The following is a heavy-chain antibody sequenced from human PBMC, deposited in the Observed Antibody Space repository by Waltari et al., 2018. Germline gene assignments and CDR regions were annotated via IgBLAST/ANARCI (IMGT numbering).Heavy chain of an antibody. Sequence: QVQLVQSGAEVKKPGASVKISCKTSEYTFTSSYIHWVRQATGQGLEWMGIINPSGGSTIYAQKCQGRVTMTRDTSTSTVYMELSSLRSEDTAVYYCALDTGALWMDVWGQGTTVTV. J-gene: IGHJ6*02. CDR2: INPSGGST. D-gene: IGHD2-21*01. V-gene: IGHV1-46*01. CDR1: EYTFTSSY. CDR3: ALDTGALWMDV.